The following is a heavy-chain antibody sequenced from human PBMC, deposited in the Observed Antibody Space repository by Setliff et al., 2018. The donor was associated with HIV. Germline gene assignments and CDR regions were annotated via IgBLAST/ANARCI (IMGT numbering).Heavy chain of an antibody. D-gene: IGHD2-15*01. CDR1: GGSSSGRSYY. V-gene: IGHV4-39*07. CDR2: IYSSGST. CDR3: ARDGRHDRNRWYVTHQYFKY. Sequence: SETLSLTCTVSGGSSSGRSYYWGWIRQPPGKGLEWIGSIYSSGSTYYNPSLKSRVTISVDTSKKQFSLRLSSVTAADTAVYYCARDGRHDRNRWYVTHQYFKYWGQGTLVTVSS. J-gene: IGHJ1*01.